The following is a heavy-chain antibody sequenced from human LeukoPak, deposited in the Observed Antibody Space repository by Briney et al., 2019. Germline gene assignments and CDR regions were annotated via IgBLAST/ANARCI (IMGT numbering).Heavy chain of an antibody. CDR3: AKVSSFDDVTTIDY. CDR2: ISYDGSNK. Sequence: HPGGSLRLSCAASGFTFSSYGMHWVRQAPGKGLEWVAVISYDGSNKYYADSVKGRFTISRDNSKNTLYLQMNSLRAEDTAVYYCAKVSSFDDVTTIDYWGQGTLVTVSS. D-gene: IGHD4-17*01. V-gene: IGHV3-30*18. J-gene: IGHJ4*02. CDR1: GFTFSSYG.